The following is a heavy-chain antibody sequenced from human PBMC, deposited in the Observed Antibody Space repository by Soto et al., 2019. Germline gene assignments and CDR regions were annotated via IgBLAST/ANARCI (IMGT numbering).Heavy chain of an antibody. CDR3: AKDIAFTMTSAKYAFDI. J-gene: IGHJ3*02. CDR1: GFTFSSYS. D-gene: IGHD3-22*01. V-gene: IGHV3-21*04. Sequence: GGSLRLSCAASGFTFSSYSMNWVRQAPGKGLEWVSSISSSSSYIYYADSVKGRFTISRDNSKNTLYLQMNSLRAEDTAVYYCAKDIAFTMTSAKYAFDIWGQGTMVTVSS. CDR2: ISSSSSYI.